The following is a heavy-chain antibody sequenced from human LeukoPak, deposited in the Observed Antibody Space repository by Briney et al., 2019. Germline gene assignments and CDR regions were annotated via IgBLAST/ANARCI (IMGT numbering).Heavy chain of an antibody. CDR2: ISNSGGST. D-gene: IGHD2-2*01. V-gene: IGHV3-23*01. J-gene: IGHJ3*02. CDR1: GFTFSSYA. CDR3: ARGSSSTRDAFDI. Sequence: GGSLRLSCAASGFTFSSYAMSWVRQAPGKGLEWVSAISNSGGSTYYADSVRGRFAISRDNSKNTLYLQMNSLRAEDTAVYYCARGSSSTRDAFDIWGQGTMVTVSS.